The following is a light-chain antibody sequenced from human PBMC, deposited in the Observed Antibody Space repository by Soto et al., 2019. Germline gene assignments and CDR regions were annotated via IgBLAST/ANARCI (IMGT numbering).Light chain of an antibody. CDR3: QQYYSTPWT. J-gene: IGKJ1*01. Sequence: DIVMTQSPDSLAVSLGERATINCKSSQSVLYSSNNKNYLAWYQQKPGQPPKLLIYWASTRESGVPDRFSGSGSGTDFPLTLSSLQAEDGAVYYCQQYYSTPWTFGQGTKVEIK. V-gene: IGKV4-1*01. CDR2: WAS. CDR1: QSVLYSSNNKNY.